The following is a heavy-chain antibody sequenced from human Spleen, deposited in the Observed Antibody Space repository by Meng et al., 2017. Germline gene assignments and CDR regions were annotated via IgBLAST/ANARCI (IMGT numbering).Heavy chain of an antibody. V-gene: IGHV4-4*02. J-gene: IGHJ4*02. Sequence: QVQLQESGPGLVKPSGTLSLTCAVSGGSISSGNWWSWVRQPPGKELEWIGEIYHYGSTNWNPSLKSRVTISVDKSKNQFSLKVTSVTAADTAVYYCARRTYRSSSRDYFDNWGQGTLVTVSS. CDR2: IYHYGST. CDR1: GGSISSGNW. CDR3: ARRTYRSSSRDYFDN. D-gene: IGHD6-6*01.